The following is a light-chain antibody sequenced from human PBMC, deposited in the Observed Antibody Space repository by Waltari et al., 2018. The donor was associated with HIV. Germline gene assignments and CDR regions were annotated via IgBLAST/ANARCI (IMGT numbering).Light chain of an antibody. V-gene: IGLV1-44*01. Sequence: QSVLTQTPSLSGTPGQRVTISCSGGYSNIGSNTVNWYQQFPGTAPRLLIYSNNQRPSGVPDRFSGSKSGTSASLVISELQSQDEADYHGAAWDDSLHGELFGGGTKLTVL. CDR2: SNN. CDR1: YSNIGSNT. CDR3: AAWDDSLHGEL. J-gene: IGLJ2*01.